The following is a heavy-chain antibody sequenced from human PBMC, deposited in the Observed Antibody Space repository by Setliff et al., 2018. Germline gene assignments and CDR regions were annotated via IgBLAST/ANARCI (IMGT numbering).Heavy chain of an antibody. CDR1: GDSMSSYY. J-gene: IGHJ4*02. D-gene: IGHD3-22*01. Sequence: ASETLSLTCTVSGDSMSSYYWSWIRQYPGKGLEWIGYVHYSGDSNYNPPLKSRVTIPIDSSKNQMSLRMTSVTAADTAVYYCARGRYFESSSYYFPFDYWGLGTLVTVSS. V-gene: IGHV4-59*12. CDR2: VHYSGDS. CDR3: ARGRYFESSSYYFPFDY.